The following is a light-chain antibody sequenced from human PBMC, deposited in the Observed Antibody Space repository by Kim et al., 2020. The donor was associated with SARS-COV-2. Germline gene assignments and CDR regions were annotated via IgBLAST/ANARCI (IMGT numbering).Light chain of an antibody. J-gene: IGLJ2*01. CDR1: VLAEKY. Sequence: SYELTQPSSVSVSPGQTARIICSGDVLAEKYVRWFQQKPGQAPVLVIYKDSERPSGIPERFSGSSSGTTVTLTISGAQVEDEADYYCYSAPDNNGVFGGGTQLTVL. V-gene: IGLV3-27*01. CDR2: KDS. CDR3: YSAPDNNGV.